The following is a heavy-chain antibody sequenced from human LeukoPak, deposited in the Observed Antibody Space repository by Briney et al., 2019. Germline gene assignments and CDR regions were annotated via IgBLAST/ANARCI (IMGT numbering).Heavy chain of an antibody. J-gene: IGHJ5*02. Sequence: SETLSLTCTVSGGSISSYYWSWIRQPTGKGLEWIGRIYTSGSTNYNPSLKSRVTMSVDTSKNQFSLKLSSVTAADTAVYYCARDRIGYCTNGVCYTSSSSSWYWFDPWGQGTLVTVSS. CDR2: IYTSGST. V-gene: IGHV4-4*07. CDR3: ARDRIGYCTNGVCYTSSSSSWYWFDP. D-gene: IGHD2-8*01. CDR1: GGSISSYY.